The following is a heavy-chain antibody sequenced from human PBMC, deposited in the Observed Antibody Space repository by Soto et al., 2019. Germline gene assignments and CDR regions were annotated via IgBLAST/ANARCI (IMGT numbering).Heavy chain of an antibody. J-gene: IGHJ6*02. CDR2: VYYSGST. V-gene: IGHV4-31*03. D-gene: IGHD6-6*01. CDR3: ARDTPSIYSYDMDV. CDR1: GGSIRSGGYY. Sequence: QVQLQESGPGLVKPSQTLALTCTVSGGSIRSGGYYWSWLRQHPWKGLEWIGYVYYSGSTYYNPSLKSRVTISVDTAKHPFSLKLRSVTAADPAVYYWARDTPSIYSYDMDVWGRGTTVTVSS.